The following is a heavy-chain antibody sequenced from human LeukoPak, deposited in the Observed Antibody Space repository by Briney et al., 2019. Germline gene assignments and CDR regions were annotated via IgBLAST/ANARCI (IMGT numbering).Heavy chain of an antibody. V-gene: IGHV1-2*02. J-gene: IGHJ3*02. CDR2: INPNSGGT. CDR3: ARGRGDDDAFDI. Sequence: ASVKVSCKASGYTFTSYGISWVRQAPGQGLEWMGWINPNSGGTNYAQKFQGKVTMTRDTSISTAYMELSRLRSDDTAVYYCARGRGDDDAFDIWGQGTMVTVSS. D-gene: IGHD3-16*01. CDR1: GYTFTSYG.